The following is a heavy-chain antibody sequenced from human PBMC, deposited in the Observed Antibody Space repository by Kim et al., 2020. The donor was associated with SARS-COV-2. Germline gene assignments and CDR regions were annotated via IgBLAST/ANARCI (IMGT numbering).Heavy chain of an antibody. D-gene: IGHD5-12*01. CDR3: ARESLGSNSRDGYNLGY. CDR2: INPNSGGT. Sequence: ASVKVSCKASGYTFTDYYMHWVRQAPGPGLEWMGWINPNSGGTNYAQKFQGRVTMTRDTSITTAYMELSRLRSDDTAVYYCARESLGSNSRDGYNLGYWGQGTLVTVSS. J-gene: IGHJ4*02. CDR1: GYTFTDYY. V-gene: IGHV1-2*02.